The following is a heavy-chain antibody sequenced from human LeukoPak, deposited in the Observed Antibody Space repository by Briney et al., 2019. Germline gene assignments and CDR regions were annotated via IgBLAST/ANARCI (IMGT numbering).Heavy chain of an antibody. CDR3: AKHLLVGGTRGAYAFDI. CDR1: GFTFSNYA. Sequence: GGSLRLSCAASGFTFSNYAMSWVRQAPGKGLEWVSLISGITTNTYYADSVKGRFTISRDNSKNTLDLQMNSLRAEDTAGYYCAKHLLVGGTRGAYAFDIWGRGTMVAVSS. CDR2: ISGITTNT. J-gene: IGHJ3*02. V-gene: IGHV3-23*01. D-gene: IGHD1-26*01.